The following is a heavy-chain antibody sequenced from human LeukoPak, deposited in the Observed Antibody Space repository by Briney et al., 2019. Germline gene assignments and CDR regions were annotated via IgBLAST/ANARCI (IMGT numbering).Heavy chain of an antibody. CDR3: AKDRPTVYSSSWLHFLDS. J-gene: IGHJ4*02. V-gene: IGHV3-30*04. Sequence: GGSLRLSCAASGFTFCSYAMHWVRQAPGKGLEWVAVISYDGSNKYYADSVKGRFTISRDNSKNTLYLQMNSLRADDTAVYYCAKDRPTVYSSSWLHFLDSWGQGTLVTVSS. CDR2: ISYDGSNK. CDR1: GFTFCSYA. D-gene: IGHD6-13*01.